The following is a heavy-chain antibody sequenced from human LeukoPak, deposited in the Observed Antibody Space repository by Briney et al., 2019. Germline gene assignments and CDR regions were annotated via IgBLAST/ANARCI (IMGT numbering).Heavy chain of an antibody. Sequence: GGSLRLSCAASGFSFTTYSMSWVRQAPGKGLEWVANINQDGTEKYYVDSVKGRFTISRDNGKNSLYLQVNSLRVEDTAVYYCAKLAKYFFGSETFYFFEHWGQGTPVTASS. J-gene: IGHJ4*02. CDR2: INQDGTEK. CDR1: GFSFTTYS. V-gene: IGHV3-7*01. D-gene: IGHD3-10*01. CDR3: AKLAKYFFGSETFYFFEH.